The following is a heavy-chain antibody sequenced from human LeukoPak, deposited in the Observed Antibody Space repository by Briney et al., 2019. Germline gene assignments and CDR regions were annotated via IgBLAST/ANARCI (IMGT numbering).Heavy chain of an antibody. CDR3: ARGYSNSRDY. D-gene: IGHD6-6*01. CDR2: VYDGGTT. J-gene: IGHJ4*02. CDR1: GFTFGDYA. Sequence: GGSLRLSCTASGFTFGDYAMSWVRQAPGKGLEWVSVVYDGGTTAYADSVRGRFTISRDNSKNTLYLQMNSLRAEDTAVYYCARGYSNSRDYWGQGILVTVSS. V-gene: IGHV3-53*01.